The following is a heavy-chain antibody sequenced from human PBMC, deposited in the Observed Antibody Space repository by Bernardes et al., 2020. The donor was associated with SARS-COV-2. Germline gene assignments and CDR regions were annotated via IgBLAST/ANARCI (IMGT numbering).Heavy chain of an antibody. Sequence: SETLSLTCTVSGDSISSSTYYWGWIRQPPGKGLEWIGTIYYSASTYYSPSLKSRVTISVDTSKNQFSLKLSSVTAADTAVYYCVRDRQQWPTGWFDPWGQGTLVTVSS. CDR3: VRDRQQWPTGWFDP. D-gene: IGHD6-19*01. CDR1: GDSISSSTYY. J-gene: IGHJ5*02. V-gene: IGHV4-39*02. CDR2: IYYSAST.